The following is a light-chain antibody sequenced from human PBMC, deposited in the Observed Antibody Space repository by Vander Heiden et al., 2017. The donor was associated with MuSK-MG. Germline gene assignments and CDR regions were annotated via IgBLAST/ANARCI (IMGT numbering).Light chain of an antibody. CDR2: CAS. J-gene: IGKJ2*01. CDR3: QQYYTTPYT. CDR1: QSGLYSSDNENY. V-gene: IGKV4-1*01. Sequence: DIVMTKSPAALAVSLGGRATTNCKSSQSGLYSSDNENYLAWYQQKPGQSPKLLIYCASTRDSGVPARFSGSGSGTDFTLTISSLQAEDVAVYYCQQYYTTPYTFGQGTKLEIK.